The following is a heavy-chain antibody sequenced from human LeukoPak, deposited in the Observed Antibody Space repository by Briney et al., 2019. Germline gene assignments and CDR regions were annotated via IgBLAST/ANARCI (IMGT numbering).Heavy chain of an antibody. J-gene: IGHJ4*02. D-gene: IGHD2-2*01. CDR1: GFTFSSYA. CDR2: ISGSGGST. Sequence: GGSLRLSCAASGFTFSSYAMRWVRQAPGRGLEWVSAISGSGGSTYYADSVKGRFTISRDNSKNTLYLQMNSLRAEDTAVYYCAKDNRGYCSSTSHYWGQGTLVTVSS. V-gene: IGHV3-23*01. CDR3: AKDNRGYCSSTSHY.